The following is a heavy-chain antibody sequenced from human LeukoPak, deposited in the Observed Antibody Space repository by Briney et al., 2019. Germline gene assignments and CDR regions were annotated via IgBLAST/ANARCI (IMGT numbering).Heavy chain of an antibody. CDR1: GGTFSSYA. Sequence: SVKVSCKASGGTFSSYAISWVRQAPGQGLEWMGGIIPIFGTANYAQKFQGRVTITADKSTSTAYMELSSLRSEDTAVYYCARDRRYFDWLLASGDAFDIWGQGTMVTVSS. V-gene: IGHV1-69*06. CDR3: ARDRRYFDWLLASGDAFDI. D-gene: IGHD3-9*01. CDR2: IIPIFGTA. J-gene: IGHJ3*02.